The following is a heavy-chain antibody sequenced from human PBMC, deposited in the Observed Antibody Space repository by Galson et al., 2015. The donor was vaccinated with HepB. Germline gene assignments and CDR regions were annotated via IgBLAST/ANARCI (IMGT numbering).Heavy chain of an antibody. Sequence: LRLSCAVSGFTFSSYEMNWVRQGPRQGLEWISHISTSGSTTYYADSVKGRFSIPRDNAENSLFLQMNSLRAEDTAVYYCVRQDDFWTRCYVDYWGQGILVSVSS. D-gene: IGHD3-3*01. CDR3: VRQDDFWTRCYVDY. CDR1: GFTFSSYE. J-gene: IGHJ4*02. CDR2: ISTSGSTT. V-gene: IGHV3-48*03.